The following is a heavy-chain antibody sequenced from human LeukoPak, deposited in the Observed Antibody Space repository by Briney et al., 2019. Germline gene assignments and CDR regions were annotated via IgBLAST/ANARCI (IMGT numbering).Heavy chain of an antibody. Sequence: PSETLSLTCTVSGGSISSYYWSWIRQPPGKGLEWIGYIYYSGSTNYNPSLKSRVTISVDTSKNQFSLKLSSVTAADTAVYYCASEVYYGSGSYYNEVYWGQGTLVTVSS. CDR2: IYYSGST. CDR1: GGSISSYY. J-gene: IGHJ4*02. D-gene: IGHD3-10*01. V-gene: IGHV4-59*01. CDR3: ASEVYYGSGSYYNEVY.